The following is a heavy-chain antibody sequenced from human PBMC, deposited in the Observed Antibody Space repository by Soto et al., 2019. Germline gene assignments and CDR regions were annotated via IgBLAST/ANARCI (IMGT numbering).Heavy chain of an antibody. V-gene: IGHV3-74*01. CDR2: INGDGSSN. J-gene: IGHJ4*02. Sequence: EVQLVESGGGLVQPGGSLRLSCAVSGFTFSNYWMHWVRQAPGKGLVWVSGINGDGSSNGYADSVKGCFTITRDNAKNMLYQQMNSPRGADTAVYYCAAEPWNRCFDYWGQGTLVTVSS. CDR3: AAEPWNRCFDY. CDR1: GFTFSNYW. D-gene: IGHD1-1*01.